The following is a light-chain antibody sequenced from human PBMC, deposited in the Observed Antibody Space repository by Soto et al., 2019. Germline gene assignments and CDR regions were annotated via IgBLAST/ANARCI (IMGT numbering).Light chain of an antibody. CDR3: SSYTSSSTLEYV. J-gene: IGLJ1*01. Sequence: VSGYPEKKITISCTGTSSDVGGYNYVSWYQQHPGKAPKLMIYDVSNRPSGVSNRFSGSKSGNTASLTISGLQAEDEADYYCSSYTSSSTLEYVFGTGTKVTVL. CDR1: SSDVGGYNY. V-gene: IGLV2-14*04. CDR2: DVS.